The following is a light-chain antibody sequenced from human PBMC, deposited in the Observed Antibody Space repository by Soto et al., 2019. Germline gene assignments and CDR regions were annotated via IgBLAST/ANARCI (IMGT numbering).Light chain of an antibody. CDR3: QQYNNWPLGT. V-gene: IGKV3-15*01. CDR1: QSVSSN. J-gene: IGKJ1*01. Sequence: EIVMTQSPATLSVSPGERATLSCRASQSVSSNLAWYQQKPGQAPRLLIYGASTRATGIPARISGSGSGTEFTLTISSLQSEDFAVYYCQQYNNWPLGTFGQGTKVEIK. CDR2: GAS.